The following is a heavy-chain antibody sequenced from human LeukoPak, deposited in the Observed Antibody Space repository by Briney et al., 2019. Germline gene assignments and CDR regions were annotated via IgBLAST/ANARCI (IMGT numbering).Heavy chain of an antibody. D-gene: IGHD6-19*01. CDR3: ARRTSSGWANAFDI. Sequence: ASETLSLTCTVSGDSISSYYWSWIRQPPGEGLEWIGYIYDSGSTNYNPSLKSRVTISVDTSKNQFSLKLSSVTALDTAVYYCARRTSSGWANAFDIWGQGTMVTVSS. J-gene: IGHJ3*02. CDR2: IYDSGST. CDR1: GDSISSYY. V-gene: IGHV4-59*12.